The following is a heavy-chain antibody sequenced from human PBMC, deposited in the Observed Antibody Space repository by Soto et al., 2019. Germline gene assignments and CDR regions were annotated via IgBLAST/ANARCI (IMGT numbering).Heavy chain of an antibody. Sequence: PGGSLRLSCAASGFTFSDYSMNWVLQAPGKGLDWVSSISSSSTYIYYADSVKGRFTISRDNAKSSLYLQMNSLRGEDTGVYYCARDFRQGCGTTRSFTPFDYWGQGILVAVSS. CDR3: ARDFRQGCGTTRSFTPFDY. J-gene: IGHJ4*02. CDR2: ISSSSTYI. CDR1: GFTFSDYS. D-gene: IGHD2-2*02. V-gene: IGHV3-21*01.